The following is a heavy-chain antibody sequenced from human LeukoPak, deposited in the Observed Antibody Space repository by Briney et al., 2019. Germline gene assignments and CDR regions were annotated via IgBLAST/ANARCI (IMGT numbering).Heavy chain of an antibody. CDR1: GFTFSNFA. CDR2: ISGGGLST. CDR3: AKPNYDSSGYYRDY. Sequence: QPGGSLRLPCAASGFTFSNFAMTWVRQAPGKGLEWVSAISGGGLSTYYADSVKGRFTISRDNSKNTLYLQMNSLRAEDTAVYYCAKPNYDSSGYYRDYWGQGTLVTVSS. D-gene: IGHD3-22*01. V-gene: IGHV3-23*01. J-gene: IGHJ4*02.